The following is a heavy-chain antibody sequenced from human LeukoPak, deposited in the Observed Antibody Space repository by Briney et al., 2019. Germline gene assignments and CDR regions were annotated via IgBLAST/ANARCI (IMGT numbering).Heavy chain of an antibody. CDR1: GFIFSGDF. CDR2: IYSDGST. J-gene: IGHJ4*02. Sequence: PGGSLRLSCAASGFIFSGDFMSWVRQAPGKGLEWVSVIYSDGSTYYADSVEGRFTISRDNSKNTLDLQMTGLRAEDTAVYYCARERGRGRDSPWFDYWGQGTLVTVSS. V-gene: IGHV3-53*01. CDR3: ARERGRGRDSPWFDY. D-gene: IGHD1-26*01.